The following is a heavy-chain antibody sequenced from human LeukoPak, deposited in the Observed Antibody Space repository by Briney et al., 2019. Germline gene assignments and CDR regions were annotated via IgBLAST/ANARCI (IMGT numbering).Heavy chain of an antibody. CDR2: IEPSSGGT. Sequence: GASVKVSCKTSGYTFNDHYIYWVRQAPGQGLEWMGRIEPSSGGTNYAQKFQGRVTLTRDTSIRTAYMDLKRLRSDDTATYYCARSLKAGGDFWGQGTLVTVSS. CDR1: GYTFNDHY. D-gene: IGHD1-26*01. J-gene: IGHJ4*02. V-gene: IGHV1-2*06. CDR3: ARSLKAGGDF.